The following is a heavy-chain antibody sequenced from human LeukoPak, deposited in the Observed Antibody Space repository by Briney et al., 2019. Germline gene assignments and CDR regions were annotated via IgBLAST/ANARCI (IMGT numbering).Heavy chain of an antibody. J-gene: IGHJ6*03. Sequence: PGGSLRPSCAASGFTFSSYAMSWVRQPPGKGLEWGSAISGSGGSTYYADSVKGQFTISRDNSKNTLYLQMNSLRAEDTAVYYCAKGNYNDYYYYYMDVWGKGTTVTVSS. D-gene: IGHD1-7*01. CDR3: AKGNYNDYYYYYMDV. CDR1: GFTFSSYA. CDR2: ISGSGGST. V-gene: IGHV3-23*01.